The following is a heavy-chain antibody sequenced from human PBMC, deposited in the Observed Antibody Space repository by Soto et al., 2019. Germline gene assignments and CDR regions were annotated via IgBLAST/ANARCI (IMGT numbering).Heavy chain of an antibody. D-gene: IGHD3-3*01. Sequence: EVQLLESGGGLVQPGGSLRLSCAASGFTFAGYAMNWVRQAPGRGLEWVAGILSDGGTKYYADPVKGRFTISRDNSKNILYLQMSSLRAEDTALYYCAKDFRPDGKYDLDYWGQGTPVVVSS. CDR2: ILSDGGTK. V-gene: IGHV3-23*01. CDR3: AKDFRPDGKYDLDY. CDR1: GFTFAGYA. J-gene: IGHJ4*02.